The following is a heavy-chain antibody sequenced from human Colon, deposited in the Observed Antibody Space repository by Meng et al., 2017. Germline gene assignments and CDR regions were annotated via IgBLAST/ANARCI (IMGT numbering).Heavy chain of an antibody. CDR1: GFTFNYYA. V-gene: IGHV3-30*03. CDR2: ISHDGSEK. J-gene: IGHJ4*02. Sequence: GESLKISCAASGFTFNYYAMSWVRQAPGKGLECVAFISHDGSEKYYADSAKGRFTVSRNNSKNTTYLEMNSLRAEDTAVYYCARDDTFYGSGTYPVEYWGQGTLVTVSS. CDR3: ARDDTFYGSGTYPVEY. D-gene: IGHD3-10*01.